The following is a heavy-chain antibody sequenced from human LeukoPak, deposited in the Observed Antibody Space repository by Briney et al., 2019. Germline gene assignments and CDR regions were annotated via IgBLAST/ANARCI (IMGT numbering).Heavy chain of an antibody. Sequence: ASVKVSCKASGYTFTSYYMHWVRQAPGQGLEWMGIINPSGGSTSYAQKFQGRVTMTRDTSTSTVYMELSSLRSEDTAVYYCARGRGLLWFGELFSSGHGEYYFDYWGQGTLVTVSS. V-gene: IGHV1-46*01. D-gene: IGHD3-10*01. CDR3: ARGRGLLWFGELFSSGHGEYYFDY. CDR2: INPSGGST. J-gene: IGHJ4*02. CDR1: GYTFTSYY.